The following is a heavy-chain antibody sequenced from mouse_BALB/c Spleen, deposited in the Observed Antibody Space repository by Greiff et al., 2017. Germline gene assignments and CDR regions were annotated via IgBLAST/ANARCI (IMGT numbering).Heavy chain of an antibody. V-gene: IGHV14-4*02. CDR2: IDPENGDT. Sequence: EVQLQQSGAELVRSGASVKLSCTASGFNIKDYYMHWVKQRPEQGLEWIGWIDPENGDTEYAPKFQGKATMTADTSSNTAYLQLSSLTSEDTAVYYCNACITTAPSPFDYWGQGTTLTVSS. D-gene: IGHD1-2*01. J-gene: IGHJ2*01. CDR3: NACITTAPSPFDY. CDR1: GFNIKDYY.